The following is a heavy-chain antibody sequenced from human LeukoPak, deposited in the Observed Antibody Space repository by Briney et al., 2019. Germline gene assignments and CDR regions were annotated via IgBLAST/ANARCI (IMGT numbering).Heavy chain of an antibody. J-gene: IGHJ4*02. CDR1: GGSISSSSYY. V-gene: IGHV4-39*07. CDR3: ARRSITYSSGWYGFDY. CDR2: INHSGST. D-gene: IGHD6-19*01. Sequence: SETLSLTCTVSGGSISSSSYYWGWIRQPPGKGLEWIGEINHSGSTNYNPSLKSRVTISVDTSKNQFSLKLSSVTAADTAVYYCARRSITYSSGWYGFDYWGQGTLVTVSS.